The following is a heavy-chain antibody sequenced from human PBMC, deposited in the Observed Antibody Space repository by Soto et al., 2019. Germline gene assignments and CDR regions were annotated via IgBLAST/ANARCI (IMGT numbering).Heavy chain of an antibody. Sequence: QVQLVQSGAEGKKPGASVKVSCKASGYTFTSYDINWVRQATGQGLEWMGWMNPNSGNPGYAQKFQGRVTMTRNTSIGTVDMELSSLRSEDTAVYYCARSVEWLASFDYWGQGTLVTVSS. CDR2: MNPNSGNP. J-gene: IGHJ4*02. V-gene: IGHV1-8*01. CDR1: GYTFTSYD. D-gene: IGHD6-19*01. CDR3: ARSVEWLASFDY.